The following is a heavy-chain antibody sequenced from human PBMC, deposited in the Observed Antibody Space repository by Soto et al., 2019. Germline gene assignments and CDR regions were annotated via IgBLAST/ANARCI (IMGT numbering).Heavy chain of an antibody. D-gene: IGHD2-15*01. J-gene: IGHJ4*02. CDR3: VKDNVGVYCSGGSCYFDY. V-gene: IGHV3-9*01. CDR1: GFSLDHYA. Sequence: DVHLVESGGGLAQPGRSLRLSCVASGFSLDHYAMHWVRQAPGKGLEWVSGISWDSGVIDYADSVRGRFTISRDNAKNSLYLQMTSLRAEDTALYYCVKDNVGVYCSGGSCYFDYWGQGSLLTVSS. CDR2: ISWDSGVI.